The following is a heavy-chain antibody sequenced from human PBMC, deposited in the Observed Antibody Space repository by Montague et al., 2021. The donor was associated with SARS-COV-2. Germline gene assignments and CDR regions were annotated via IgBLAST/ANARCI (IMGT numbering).Heavy chain of an antibody. V-gene: IGHV4-39*01. J-gene: IGHJ5*02. CDR2: IYYSGST. CDR3: ARHTYYYGSGSYWFDP. D-gene: IGHD3-10*01. Sequence: TLSLTCTVSGGSISSSSYYWGWIRQPPGKGLEWIGSIYYSGSTYYNPSLKSRVTISVDTSKNQFSLKLSSVTAADTAVYYCARHTYYYGSGSYWFDPWGQGTLVTVSS. CDR1: GGSISSSSYY.